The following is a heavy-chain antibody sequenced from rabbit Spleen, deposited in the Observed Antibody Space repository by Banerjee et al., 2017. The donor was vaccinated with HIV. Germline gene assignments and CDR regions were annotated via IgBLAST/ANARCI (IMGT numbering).Heavy chain of an antibody. D-gene: IGHD1-1*01. V-gene: IGHV1S40*01. J-gene: IGHJ6*01. CDR2: IYAGNSGST. CDR3: ARDTSSSFSSYGMDL. Sequence: VESGGGLVKPGASLTLTCKASGFSFNSGYDMCWVRQAPGKGLEWIACIYAGNSGSTYSATWAKGRFTISKTSSTTVTLQMTRLTAADTATYFCARDTSSSFSSYGMDLWGQGTLVTVS. CDR1: GFSFNSGYD.